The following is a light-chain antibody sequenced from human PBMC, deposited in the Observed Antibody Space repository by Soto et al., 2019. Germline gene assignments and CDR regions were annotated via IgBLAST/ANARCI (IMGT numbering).Light chain of an antibody. CDR2: DAS. V-gene: IGKV3-11*01. J-gene: IGKJ5*01. CDR1: QSVSSY. Sequence: ILFTPSPSTQSFPPRESPTLSYQASQSVSSYFACYQQKPGQAPRLLIYDASNRATGIPARFSGSGAGTDFTLTISSLEPEDFAVYYCQQRSNWPITFGQGTRLEIK. CDR3: QQRSNWPIT.